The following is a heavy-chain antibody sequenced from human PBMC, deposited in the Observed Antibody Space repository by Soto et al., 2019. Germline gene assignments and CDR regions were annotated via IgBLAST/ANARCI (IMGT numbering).Heavy chain of an antibody. CDR1: GYTFTSYD. V-gene: IGHV1-8*01. CDR3: ARGHYGSGSYWFDP. J-gene: IGHJ5*02. Sequence: ASVKVSCKASGYTFTSYDINWVRQATGQGLEWMGWMNPNSGNTGYAQKFQGRVTMTRNTSISTAYMELSSLRSEGTAVYYCARGHYGSGSYWFDPWGQGTLVTAPQ. CDR2: MNPNSGNT. D-gene: IGHD3-10*01.